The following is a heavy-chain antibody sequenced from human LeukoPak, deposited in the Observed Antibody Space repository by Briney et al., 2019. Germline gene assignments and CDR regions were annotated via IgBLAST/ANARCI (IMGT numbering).Heavy chain of an antibody. CDR3: ATGRITIFGVVNPPLNYFDY. D-gene: IGHD3-3*01. CDR1: GYTFTSYG. J-gene: IGHJ4*02. V-gene: IGHV1-18*01. CDR2: ISAYNGNT. Sequence: ASVKVSCKASGYTFTSYGISWVRQAPGQGLEWMGWISAYNGNTNYAQKFQGRVTMTEDTSTDTAYMELSSLRSEDTAVYYCATGRITIFGVVNPPLNYFDYWGQGTLVTVSS.